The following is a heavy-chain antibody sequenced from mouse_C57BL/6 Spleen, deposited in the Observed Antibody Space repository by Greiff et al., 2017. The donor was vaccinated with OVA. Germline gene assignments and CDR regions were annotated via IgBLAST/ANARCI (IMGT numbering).Heavy chain of an antibody. Sequence: VQLQQPGAELVMPGASVKLSCKASGYTFTSYWMHWVKQRPGQGLEWIGEIDPSDSYTNYNQKFKGKSTLTVDKSSSTAYMQLSSLTSEDSAVYYCARWVTAQAPYYYAMDYWGQGTSVTVSS. CDR2: IDPSDSYT. V-gene: IGHV1-69*01. D-gene: IGHD3-2*02. CDR1: GYTFTSYW. J-gene: IGHJ4*01. CDR3: ARWVTAQAPYYYAMDY.